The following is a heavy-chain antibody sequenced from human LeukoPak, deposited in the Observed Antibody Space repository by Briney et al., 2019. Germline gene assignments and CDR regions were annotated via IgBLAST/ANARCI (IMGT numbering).Heavy chain of an antibody. V-gene: IGHV4-34*01. D-gene: IGHD3-22*01. CDR2: MNHSGSN. J-gene: IGHJ4*02. CDR1: GGSFSGYY. CDR3: AARSYDSSGYPGYYFDY. Sequence: SETLSLACAVYGGSFSGYYWSWLRQPPGKGLEWIGEMNHSGSNNYNPSLKSRVTISVDTSKNQFSLKLISVTAADTAVYYCAARSYDSSGYPGYYFDYWGQGTLVTVSS.